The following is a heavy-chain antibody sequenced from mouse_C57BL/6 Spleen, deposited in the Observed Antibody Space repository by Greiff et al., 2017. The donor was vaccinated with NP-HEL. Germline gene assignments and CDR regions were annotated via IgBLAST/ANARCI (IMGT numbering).Heavy chain of an antibody. J-gene: IGHJ2*01. CDR1: GFNIKDDY. Sequence: EVQLQQSGAELVRPGASVKLSCTASGFNIKDDYMHWVKQRPEQGLEWIGWIDPENGDTEYASKFQGKATITADTSSNPAYLQLSSLTSEDTAVYYCTTHGGFDYWGQGTTLTVSS. V-gene: IGHV14-4*01. CDR3: TTHGGFDY. CDR2: IDPENGDT. D-gene: IGHD1-1*02.